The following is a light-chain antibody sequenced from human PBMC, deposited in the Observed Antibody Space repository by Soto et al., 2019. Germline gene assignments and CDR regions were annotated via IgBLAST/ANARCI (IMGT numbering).Light chain of an antibody. V-gene: IGKV3-11*01. J-gene: IGKJ4*01. CDR3: QQHGKAHLT. CDR2: DSS. Sequence: IRLTQSPPTLAVSGGERATLSCRASQSVGSSLAWYQQKPGQAPRLLINDSSNRATGIPARFSGSGSGTDLTLTISGLEPEDFAVYYCQQHGKAHLTFGGGTKVDIK. CDR1: QSVGSS.